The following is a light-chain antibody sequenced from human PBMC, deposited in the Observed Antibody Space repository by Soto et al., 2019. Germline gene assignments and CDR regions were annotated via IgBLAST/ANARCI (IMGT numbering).Light chain of an antibody. CDR2: DVY. J-gene: IGLJ1*01. V-gene: IGLV2-8*01. CDR3: CSYTTSSTYV. CDR1: RSDIGGYNY. Sequence: QSVLTQPPSASGSLGQSVTISCTGTRSDIGGYNYVSWYLQYPGKAPKLMIYDVYKRPSGVPDRFSGSKSGNTASLTVSGLQAEDEADYYCCSYTTSSTYVFGTGTKLTVL.